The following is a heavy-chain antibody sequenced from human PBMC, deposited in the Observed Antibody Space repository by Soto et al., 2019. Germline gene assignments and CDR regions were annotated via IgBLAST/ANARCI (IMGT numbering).Heavy chain of an antibody. CDR2: IYYTGST. CDR3: ARRRDGYTGVWFDP. J-gene: IGHJ5*02. D-gene: IGHD5-12*01. CDR1: GASISAFY. Sequence: SETLSLTCTVSGASISAFYWSWIRQPPGKGLEWIGHIYYTGSTGYNPSLKSRVTISVDTSKNQFSLNLTSVTPADTAVYYYARRRDGYTGVWFDPWGQGTLVTVSS. V-gene: IGHV4-59*01.